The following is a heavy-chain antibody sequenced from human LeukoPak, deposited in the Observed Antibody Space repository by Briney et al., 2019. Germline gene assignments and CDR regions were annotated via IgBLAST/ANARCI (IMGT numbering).Heavy chain of an antibody. CDR2: INGDGSST. CDR1: GFTFSSYW. V-gene: IGHV3-74*01. J-gene: IGHJ4*02. D-gene: IGHD1-26*01. Sequence: GGSLRLSCAASGFTFSSYWMHWVRQAPGKGLVWVSRINGDGSSTSYADSVKGRFTISRDNAKNTLYLQMNSLRAEDTAVYYCVRAAYGSNDYWGQGTLVTVSS. CDR3: VRAAYGSNDY.